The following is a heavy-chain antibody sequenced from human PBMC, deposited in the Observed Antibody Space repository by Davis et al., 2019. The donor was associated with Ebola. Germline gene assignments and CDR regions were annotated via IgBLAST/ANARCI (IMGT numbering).Heavy chain of an antibody. CDR3: AREGDAFDF. CDR2: IYSGGST. V-gene: IGHV3-53*01. J-gene: IGHJ3*01. CDR1: GFTVSSNY. Sequence: GESLKISCAASGFTVSSNYMSWVRQAPGKGLEWVSVIYSGGSTYYADSVKGRFTISRDNAKNSLYLQMNSLRAEDTAVYYCAREGDAFDFWGQGTMVTVSP.